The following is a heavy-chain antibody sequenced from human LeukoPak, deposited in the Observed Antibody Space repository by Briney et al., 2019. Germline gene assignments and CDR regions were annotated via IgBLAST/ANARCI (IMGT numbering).Heavy chain of an antibody. CDR3: AKDDDSSGYSS. CDR2: ISYDGSNK. CDR1: GFTFSSYG. D-gene: IGHD3-22*01. V-gene: IGHV3-30*18. Sequence: GGSLRLSCAASGFTFSSYGMHWVRQAPGKGLEWVAVISYDGSNKYYADSVKGRFTISRDNSKNTLYLQMNSLRAEDTAVYYCAKDDDSSGYSSWGQGTLVTVSS. J-gene: IGHJ4*02.